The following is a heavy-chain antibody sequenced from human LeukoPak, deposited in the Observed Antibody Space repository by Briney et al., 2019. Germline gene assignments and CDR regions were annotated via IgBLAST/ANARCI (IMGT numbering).Heavy chain of an antibody. V-gene: IGHV1-2*06. CDR1: GYTFTGYY. D-gene: IGHD2-2*01. CDR2: INPNSGGT. J-gene: IGHJ4*02. Sequence: ASVKVSCKASGYTFTGYYMHWVRQAPGQGLEWMGRINPNSGGTNYAQKFQGRVTMTRDTSISTAYMELSGLRSDDTAVYFCARDLIGCGSTGGCFFDYWGQGTLVTVSS. CDR3: ARDLIGCGSTGGCFFDY.